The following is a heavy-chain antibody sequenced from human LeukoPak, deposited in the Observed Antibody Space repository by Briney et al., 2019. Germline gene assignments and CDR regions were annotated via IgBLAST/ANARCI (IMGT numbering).Heavy chain of an antibody. J-gene: IGHJ4*02. Sequence: GGSLRLSCAASGYTLSRYAISWVRQAPGKGLEWVSGFSGSDGYTFYADSVKGLFTISRDNSKNTLDLQMNSLRAEDTAVYYCAKTRGYSSSWYDYLGQGSMVTVSS. CDR2: FSGSDGYT. V-gene: IGHV3-23*01. D-gene: IGHD6-13*01. CDR1: GYTLSRYA. CDR3: AKTRGYSSSWYDY.